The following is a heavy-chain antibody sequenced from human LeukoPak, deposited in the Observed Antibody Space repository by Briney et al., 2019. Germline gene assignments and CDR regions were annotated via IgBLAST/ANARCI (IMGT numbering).Heavy chain of an antibody. J-gene: IGHJ4*02. D-gene: IGHD1-26*01. CDR3: AREEVEVGATSLADY. CDR1: GFTFSSYW. V-gene: IGHV3-74*01. Sequence: GGSLRLSCTASGFTFSSYWMHWVRQAPGKGLVWVSRINSDGGSTSYADSVKGRFTISRDNAKNSLYLQMNSLRAEDTAVYYCAREEVEVGATSLADYWGQGTLVTVSS. CDR2: INSDGGST.